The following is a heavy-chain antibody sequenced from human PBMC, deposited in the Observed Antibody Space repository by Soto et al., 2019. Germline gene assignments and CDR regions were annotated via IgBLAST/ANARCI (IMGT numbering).Heavy chain of an antibody. CDR1: GLTFSKYW. V-gene: IGHV3-74*01. J-gene: IGHJ4*02. Sequence: EVQLVGSGGGLVQPGGSLRLSCVASGLTFSKYWMHWVRQAPGKGLVWVSHISSDGSSTNYADSVKGRFTISRDNAKSTLYLQMNSLRVEHTAVYYCLYDLDYWGQGTLVTVSS. D-gene: IGHD3-22*01. CDR3: LYDLDY. CDR2: ISSDGSST.